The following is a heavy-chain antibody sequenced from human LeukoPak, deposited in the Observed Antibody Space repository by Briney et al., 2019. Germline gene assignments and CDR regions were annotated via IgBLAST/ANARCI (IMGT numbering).Heavy chain of an antibody. V-gene: IGHV4-30-2*01. CDR1: DGSISSGGYS. J-gene: IGHJ4*02. CDR3: ARQSIAAAGTFDY. CDR2: IYHSGST. D-gene: IGHD6-13*01. Sequence: SQTLSLTCAVSDGSISSGGYSWSWIRQPPGKGLEWIGYIYHSGSTYYNPSLKSRVTISVDRSKNQFSLKLSSVTAADTAVYYCARQSIAAAGTFDYWDQGTLVTVSS.